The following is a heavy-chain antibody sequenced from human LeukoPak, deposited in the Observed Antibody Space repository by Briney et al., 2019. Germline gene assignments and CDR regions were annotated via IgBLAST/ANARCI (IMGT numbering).Heavy chain of an antibody. CDR1: GGSFSGYY. CDR3: ATGIAAAGRWFDP. Sequence: SETLSLTCAVYGGSFSGYYWSWIRQPPGKGLEWIGEINHSGSTNYNPSLKSRVTISVDTSKNQFSLKLSSVTAADTAVYYCATGIAAAGRWFDPWGQGTPVTVSS. D-gene: IGHD6-13*01. J-gene: IGHJ5*02. V-gene: IGHV4-34*01. CDR2: INHSGST.